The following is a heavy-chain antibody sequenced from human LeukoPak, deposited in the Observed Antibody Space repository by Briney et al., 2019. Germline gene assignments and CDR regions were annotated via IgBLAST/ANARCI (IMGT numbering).Heavy chain of an antibody. D-gene: IGHD2-2*02. Sequence: RTGGSLRLSCAASGFTFSSYGMHWVRQAPGKGLEWVAVIWYDGSNKYYADSVKGRFTISRDNATNCLYLQMNSLRAEYTAVYYFTRHRLGYCSSTSCYIGWFDPWGQGTLVTVSS. V-gene: IGHV3-33*01. CDR3: TRHRLGYCSSTSCYIGWFDP. J-gene: IGHJ5*02. CDR1: GFTFSSYG. CDR2: IWYDGSNK.